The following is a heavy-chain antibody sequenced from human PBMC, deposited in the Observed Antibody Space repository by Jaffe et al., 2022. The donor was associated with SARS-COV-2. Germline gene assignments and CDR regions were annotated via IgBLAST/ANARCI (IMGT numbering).Heavy chain of an antibody. D-gene: IGHD2-2*02. Sequence: EVQLVQSGAEVKKPGESLRISCKGAGYSFTNYWIDWVRQMPGKGLEWMGRIDPSDSYTNYSPSFQGHVTMSDDKSISTAYLQWSSLKASDTAMYFCARRNCSSTNCYTGGNYHYGMDVWGQGTTVTVSS. J-gene: IGHJ6*02. CDR2: IDPSDSYT. V-gene: IGHV5-10-1*03. CDR3: ARRNCSSTNCYTGGNYHYGMDV. CDR1: GYSFTNYW.